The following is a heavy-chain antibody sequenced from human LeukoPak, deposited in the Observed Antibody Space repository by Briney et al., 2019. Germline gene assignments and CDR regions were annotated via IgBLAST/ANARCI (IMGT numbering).Heavy chain of an antibody. CDR1: VGTFSSYT. Sequence: SVSVSCKASVGTFSSYTIYWVRHAPGQGPEWMWGIIPIIGRENYAQKFQGRVTMTTDESTSTAYMKLSSLRSEDTAVYYCARVFARSGEISGSYFYYWGQGTLVTVSS. D-gene: IGHD1-26*01. CDR2: IIPIIGRE. J-gene: IGHJ4*02. V-gene: IGHV1-69*16. CDR3: ARVFARSGEISGSYFYY.